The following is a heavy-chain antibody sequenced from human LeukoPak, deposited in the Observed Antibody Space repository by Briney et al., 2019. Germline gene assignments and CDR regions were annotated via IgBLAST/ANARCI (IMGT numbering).Heavy chain of an antibody. CDR3: ARGPPRGKYYYMDV. Sequence: GGSLRLSCAASGFTFSSFDMHWVRQPTGQGLEWVSTIGTTSDTYYPGSVEGRFTLSRDNAKNSLYLQMNSLTAGDTAVYYCARGPPRGKYYYMDVWGKGTTVTVSS. J-gene: IGHJ6*03. CDR2: IGTTSDT. D-gene: IGHD1-1*01. CDR1: GFTFSSFD. V-gene: IGHV3-13*01.